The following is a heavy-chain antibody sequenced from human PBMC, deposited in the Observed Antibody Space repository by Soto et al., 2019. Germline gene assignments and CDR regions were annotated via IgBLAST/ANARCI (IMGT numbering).Heavy chain of an antibody. V-gene: IGHV1-3*01. CDR3: ARDSLFRYVGRTLYYYYYLDV. CDR2: INAGNGNT. D-gene: IGHD3-16*02. Sequence: ASVKVSCKASGYTLNSYAMRWVRQATGQRLEWMGWINAGNGNTKYSQKFQGRVTITRDTSASTAYMELSSLRSEDTAVYYCARDSLFRYVGRTLYYYYYLDVWGKGTTVTVSS. J-gene: IGHJ6*03. CDR1: GYTLNSYA.